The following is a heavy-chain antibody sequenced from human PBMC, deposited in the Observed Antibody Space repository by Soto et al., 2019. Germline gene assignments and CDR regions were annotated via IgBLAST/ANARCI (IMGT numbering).Heavy chain of an antibody. J-gene: IGHJ5*02. V-gene: IGHV4-31*03. Sequence: QVQLQESGPGLVKPSETLSLTCTVSGGSITRGGYYWSWIRQHPGKGLEWIGYIYNSGTTYYNPSLKSRVTISVDPSKNQFSLKLTSVTAADTAAYYCVRAPAPWGQGTLVTVSS. CDR3: VRAPAP. CDR1: GGSITRGGYY. CDR2: IYNSGTT.